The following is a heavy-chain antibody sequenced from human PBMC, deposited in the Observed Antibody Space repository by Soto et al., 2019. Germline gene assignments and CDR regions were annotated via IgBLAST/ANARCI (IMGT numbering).Heavy chain of an antibody. Sequence: SKTLSLTCAVYGGSFSSYHWSWIRQTPGKGLEWIGEINHLTTTNYNPSLKSRVIISLDTPKNQFSLKLSSVTAADTAVYYFARGYDTALAPIFWGQGILVTGSS. CDR3: ARGYDTALAPIF. D-gene: IGHD5-18*01. CDR2: INHLTTT. V-gene: IGHV4-34*01. J-gene: IGHJ4*02. CDR1: GGSFSSYH.